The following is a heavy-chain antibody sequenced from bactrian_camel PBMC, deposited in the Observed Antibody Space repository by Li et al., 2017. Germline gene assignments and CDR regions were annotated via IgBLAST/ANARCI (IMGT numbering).Heavy chain of an antibody. J-gene: IGHJ4*01. Sequence: QLVESGGGSVQAGETLRLSCTASGFSFDDSEMGWYRQAPGNECELVSTISSDGSTYYADSVKGRFTISRDNTKNTLYLQMSSLKPEDTAMYYCGARVGRRWTPCSATVNQPFWGRGTQVTV. D-gene: IGHD1*01. CDR3: GARVGRRWTPCSATVNQPF. V-gene: IGHV3S55*01. CDR2: ISSDGST. CDR1: GFSFDDSE.